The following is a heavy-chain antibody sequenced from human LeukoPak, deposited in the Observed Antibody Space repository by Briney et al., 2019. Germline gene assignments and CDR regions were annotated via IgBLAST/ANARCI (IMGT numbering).Heavy chain of an antibody. J-gene: IGHJ4*02. CDR1: GFTFSSYG. D-gene: IGHD2-15*01. CDR2: IWYDGSNK. CDR3: AKDVAANLKEGLDY. V-gene: IGHV3-33*06. Sequence: AGSLRLSCAASGFTFSSYGIHWVRQATGKGLEWVAVIWYDGSNKYYTDSVKGRFTISRDNSKNTLYLQMNSLRAEDTAVYYCAKDVAANLKEGLDYWGQGTLVTVSS.